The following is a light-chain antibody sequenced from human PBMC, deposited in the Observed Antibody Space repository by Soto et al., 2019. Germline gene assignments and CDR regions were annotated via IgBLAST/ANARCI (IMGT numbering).Light chain of an antibody. V-gene: IGKV3-20*01. Sequence: EIVMTHSPATLSVSPGEGATLSCSASQSVSSSYLAWYQQKPGQAPRLLIYGASSRATGIPDRFSGSGSGTDFTLTISRLEPEDFAVYYCQQYGSSPVTFGGGTKVDIK. CDR3: QQYGSSPVT. CDR2: GAS. CDR1: QSVSSSY. J-gene: IGKJ4*01.